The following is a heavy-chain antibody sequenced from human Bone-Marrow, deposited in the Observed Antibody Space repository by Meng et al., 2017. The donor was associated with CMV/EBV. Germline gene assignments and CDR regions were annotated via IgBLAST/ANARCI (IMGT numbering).Heavy chain of an antibody. CDR3: AGGGDIVVVPAAVTAYGMDV. J-gene: IGHJ6*02. CDR2: IIPIFGTA. V-gene: IGHV1-69*05. D-gene: IGHD2-2*01. CDR1: GYTFTGYY. Sequence: SVKVSCKASGYTFTGYYMHWVRQAPGQGLEWMGGIIPIFGTANYAQKFQGRVTITTDESTSTAYMELSSLRSEDTAVYYCAGGGDIVVVPAAVTAYGMDVWGQWNTVTVSS.